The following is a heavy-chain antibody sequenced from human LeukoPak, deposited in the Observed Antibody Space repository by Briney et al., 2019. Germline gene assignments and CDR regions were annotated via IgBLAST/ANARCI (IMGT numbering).Heavy chain of an antibody. V-gene: IGHV3-7*01. CDR3: ARDIRPWFGELLQGPNWFDP. D-gene: IGHD3-10*01. J-gene: IGHJ5*02. CDR2: IKQDGSEK. Sequence: GGSLGLSCAASGFTFSSYWMSWVRQAPGKGLEWVANIKQDGSEKYYVDSVKGRFTISRDNAKNSLYLQMNSLRAEDTAVYYCARDIRPWFGELLQGPNWFDPWGQGTLVTVSS. CDR1: GFTFSSYW.